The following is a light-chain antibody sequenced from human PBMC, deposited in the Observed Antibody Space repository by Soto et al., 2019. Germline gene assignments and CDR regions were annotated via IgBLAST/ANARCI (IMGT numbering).Light chain of an antibody. CDR2: GNS. V-gene: IGLV1-40*01. J-gene: IGLJ2*01. Sequence: QSVLKQPPSVSGAPGQRVTISCTGSSSNIGAGDDVHRFEQPPGTAPKLLIYGNSNRPSGVPDRFSGSKSDTSASLAITGLQAEDEADYYGQSCDRRLSCCVFGGVTKLTV. CDR3: QSCDRRLSCCV. CDR1: SSNIGAGDD.